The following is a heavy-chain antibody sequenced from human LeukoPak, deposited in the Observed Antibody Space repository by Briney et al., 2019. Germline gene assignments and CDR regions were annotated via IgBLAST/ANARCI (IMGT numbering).Heavy chain of an antibody. V-gene: IGHV1-69*13. Sequence: ASVKVSCKASGGTFSSYAISWVRQAPGQGLEWMGGIIPIFGTANYAQKFRGRVTITADESTSTAYMELSSLRSEDTAVYYCAKVGGSSSWTGNWFDPWGQGTLVTVSS. CDR2: IIPIFGTA. J-gene: IGHJ5*02. CDR1: GGTFSSYA. CDR3: AKVGGSSSWTGNWFDP. D-gene: IGHD6-13*01.